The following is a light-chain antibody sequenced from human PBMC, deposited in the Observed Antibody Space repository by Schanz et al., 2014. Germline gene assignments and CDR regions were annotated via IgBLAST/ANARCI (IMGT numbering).Light chain of an antibody. Sequence: QSALIQPPSVSGSPGQTVTISCTGTSSDVGSYDYVSWYQQHPGTVPKPMIYNVNTQPSGVPDRFSGSKSGNTASMTISGPQAEDEADYYCSSYRRTATVAVFGTGTKLTVL. CDR3: SSYRRTATVAV. J-gene: IGLJ1*01. V-gene: IGLV2-18*02. CDR1: SSDVGSYDY. CDR2: NVN.